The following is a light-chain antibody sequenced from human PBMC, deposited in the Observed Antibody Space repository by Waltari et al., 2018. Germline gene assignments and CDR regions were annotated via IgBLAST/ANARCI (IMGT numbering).Light chain of an antibody. CDR2: KVS. J-gene: IGKJ1*01. V-gene: IGKV2-30*01. Sequence: VVMTQSPISLSVTLGQPASISCRSSQSLGSSDGHGYLGWFHQRPGQSPRRLFYKVSDRDSGVPDRFSGSGSGTDFTLKISRVEAEDVGLYYCMQATHWPWTFGQGTKVEVK. CDR3: MQATHWPWT. CDR1: QSLGSSDGHGY.